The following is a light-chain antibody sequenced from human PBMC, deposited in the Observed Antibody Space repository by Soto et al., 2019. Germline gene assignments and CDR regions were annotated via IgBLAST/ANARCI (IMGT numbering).Light chain of an antibody. CDR2: GNS. Sequence: VLTQPPSVSGAPGQRVTISCTESSSNIGAGYDVHWYQQLPGTAPKLLISGNSNRPSGVPDRFSGSKSGTSASLAITGLQAEDEADYYCQSYDSSLSGWVFGGGTKMTVL. V-gene: IGLV1-40*01. J-gene: IGLJ3*02. CDR1: SSNIGAGYD. CDR3: QSYDSSLSGWV.